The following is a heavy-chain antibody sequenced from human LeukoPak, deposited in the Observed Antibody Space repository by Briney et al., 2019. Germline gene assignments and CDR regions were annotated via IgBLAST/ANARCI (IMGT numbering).Heavy chain of an antibody. CDR3: ARGLGYQLLYSYYYYGMDV. V-gene: IGHV3-9*01. CDR2: ISWNSGSI. Sequence: GGSLRLSCAASGFTFDDYAMHWVRQAPGKGLEWVSGISWNSGSIGYADSVKGRFTISRDNAKNSLYLQMNSLRAEDTALYYCARGLGYQLLYSYYYYGMDVWGQGTTVTVSS. CDR1: GFTFDDYA. J-gene: IGHJ6*02. D-gene: IGHD2-2*01.